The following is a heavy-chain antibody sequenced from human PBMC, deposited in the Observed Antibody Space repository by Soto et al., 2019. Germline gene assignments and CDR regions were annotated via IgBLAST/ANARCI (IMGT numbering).Heavy chain of an antibody. D-gene: IGHD3-9*01. J-gene: IGHJ4*02. CDR3: ARVKYDILTGPGDFDY. CDR1: GFTFSDYY. V-gene: IGHV3-11*06. CDR2: ISSSSSYT. Sequence: PGGSLRLSCAASGFTFSDYYMSWIRQAPWKGLEWASYISSSSSYTNYADSVKGRFTISRDNAKNSLYLQMNSLRAEDTAVYYCARVKYDILTGPGDFDYWGQGTLVTVSS.